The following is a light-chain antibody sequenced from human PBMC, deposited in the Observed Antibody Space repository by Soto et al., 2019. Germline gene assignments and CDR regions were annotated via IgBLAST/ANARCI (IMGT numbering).Light chain of an antibody. Sequence: DIQLTQSPSFLSASLGDRVTITCRASQGISSYLAWYQQKPGKAPKLLIYAASTLQSGVPSRFSGGGSGTEFTLTISSLQPEDFATYYCQQLNSYPITFGQGTRLEI. J-gene: IGKJ5*01. CDR2: AAS. CDR3: QQLNSYPIT. CDR1: QGISSY. V-gene: IGKV1-9*01.